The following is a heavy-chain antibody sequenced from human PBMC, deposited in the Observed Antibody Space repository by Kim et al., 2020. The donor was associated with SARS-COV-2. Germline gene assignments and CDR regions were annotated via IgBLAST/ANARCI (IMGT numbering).Heavy chain of an antibody. CDR2: INHSGST. J-gene: IGHJ6*02. V-gene: IGHV4-34*01. Sequence: SETLSLTCAVYGGSFSGYYWSWIRQPPGKGLEWIGEINHSGSTNYNPSLKSRVTISVDTSKNQFSLKLSSVTAADTAVYYCARALITIFGVGLRDYYYYGMDVWGQGTTVTVSS. D-gene: IGHD3-3*01. CDR1: GGSFSGYY. CDR3: ARALITIFGVGLRDYYYYGMDV.